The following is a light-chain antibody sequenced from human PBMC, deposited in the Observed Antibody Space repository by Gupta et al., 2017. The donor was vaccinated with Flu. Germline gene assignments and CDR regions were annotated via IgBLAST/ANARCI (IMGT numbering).Light chain of an antibody. V-gene: IGKV4-1*01. CDR2: WAS. CDR3: QQYYSTPAYR. CDR1: QSVLYSSNNKNY. J-gene: IGKJ2*03. Sequence: DIVMTQSPDSLAVSLGERATINCKSSQSVLYSSNNKNYLAWYQQKPGQPPKLLIYWASTRESGVPDRFSGSGSGTDFTLTISSLQAEDVAVYYCQQYYSTPAYRFGQGTKLEIK.